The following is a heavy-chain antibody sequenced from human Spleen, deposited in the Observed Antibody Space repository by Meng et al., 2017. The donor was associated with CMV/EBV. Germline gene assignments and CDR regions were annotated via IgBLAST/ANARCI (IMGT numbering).Heavy chain of an antibody. Sequence: GESLKISCAASGFTFNTYSMNWVRQAPGKGLEWVSSISSSSSYIYYADSVKGRFTISRDNAKNSLYLQMNRLRAEDTAVYYCARDLRSLTRIAVGFDPWGQGTLVTVSS. J-gene: IGHJ5*02. D-gene: IGHD6-19*01. V-gene: IGHV3-21*01. CDR2: ISSSSSYI. CDR1: GFTFNTYS. CDR3: ARDLRSLTRIAVGFDP.